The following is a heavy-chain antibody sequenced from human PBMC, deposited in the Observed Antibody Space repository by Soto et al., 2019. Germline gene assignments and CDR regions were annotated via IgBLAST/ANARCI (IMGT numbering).Heavy chain of an antibody. CDR2: ISTDKGYT. D-gene: IGHD2-15*01. J-gene: IGHJ2*01. CDR3: ARDRDCGTGGNCDSEWYFDY. CDR1: GYTFINFG. V-gene: IGHV1-18*01. Sequence: VQLVQSGAEVKEPGASVKVSCKASGYTFINFGITWVRQAPGQGRERVGWISTDKGYTTYAEKLQGRVSMTADTDTNTAYRDLSSLNSDDKAVYYCARDRDCGTGGNCDSEWYFDYWGRGTLVTVSS.